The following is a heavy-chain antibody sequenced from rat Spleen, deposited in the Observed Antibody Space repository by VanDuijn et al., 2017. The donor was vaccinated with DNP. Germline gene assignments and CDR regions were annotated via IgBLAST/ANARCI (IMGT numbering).Heavy chain of an antibody. CDR3: TTGQLLDY. Sequence: EVQLVESGGGLVQPGRSLKLSCAASGFTFSNYGMAWVRQTPTKGLEWVASISSGGGHTYYRDSVKGRFTVSRDNAETTLYLQMDSLRSEDTATYYCTTGQLLDYWGQGVMVTVSS. J-gene: IGHJ2*01. D-gene: IGHD1-10*01. CDR2: ISSGGGHT. V-gene: IGHV5S13*01. CDR1: GFTFSNYG.